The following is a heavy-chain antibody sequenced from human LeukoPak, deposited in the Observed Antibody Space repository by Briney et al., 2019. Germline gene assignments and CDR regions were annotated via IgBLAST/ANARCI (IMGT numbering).Heavy chain of an antibody. CDR3: ARDPYYDFWSGGPGTDY. Sequence: SQTLSLTCTVSGASIISGDYYWTWIRQPPGKGLEWIGYIYHSGSTYYTPSLKSRVTISVDTSKNQFSLKLSSVTAADTAVYYCARDPYYDFWSGGPGTDYWGQGTLVTVSS. CDR1: GASIISGDYY. V-gene: IGHV4-30-4*08. CDR2: IYHSGST. J-gene: IGHJ4*02. D-gene: IGHD3-3*01.